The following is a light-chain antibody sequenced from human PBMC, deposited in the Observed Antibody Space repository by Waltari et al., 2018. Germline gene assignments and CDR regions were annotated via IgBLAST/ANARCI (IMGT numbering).Light chain of an antibody. Sequence: DIQMTQSPSSLSASVGDRVNITCRASQSISSYLNWYQHKPGKAPKLLIYAASTLQSVVPSRFSGSGSVTDFTLTISNLQPEDFATYYCQQSHSFSLTFGGGTKVEIK. CDR1: QSISSY. J-gene: IGKJ4*01. CDR2: AAS. V-gene: IGKV1-39*01. CDR3: QQSHSFSLT.